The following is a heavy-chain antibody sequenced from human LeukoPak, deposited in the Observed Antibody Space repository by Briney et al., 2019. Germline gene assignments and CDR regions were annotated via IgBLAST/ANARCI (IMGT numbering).Heavy chain of an antibody. CDR2: INPNSGGT. Sequence: GASVKVSCKASGYTFTGYYVHWVRQAPGQGLEWMGWINPNSGGTNYAQKFQGRVTMTRDTSISTAYMELSRQRSDDTARYYCAIRGEELPDMGALYYFDYWGQGTLVTVSS. J-gene: IGHJ4*02. D-gene: IGHD5-18*01. CDR3: AIRGEELPDMGALYYFDY. CDR1: GYTFTGYY. V-gene: IGHV1-2*02.